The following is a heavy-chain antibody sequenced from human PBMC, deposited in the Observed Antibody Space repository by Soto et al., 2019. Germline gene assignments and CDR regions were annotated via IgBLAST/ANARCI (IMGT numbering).Heavy chain of an antibody. V-gene: IGHV1-69*13. CDR3: AITGYSYGSRMYGMDV. CDR2: IIPIFGTA. Sequence: ASVKVSCKASGGTFSSYAISWVRQAPGQGLEWMGGIIPIFGTANYAQKFQGRVTITADESTSTAYMELSSLRSEDTAVHYCAITGYSYGSRMYGMDVWGQGTTVTVSS. J-gene: IGHJ6*02. CDR1: GGTFSSYA. D-gene: IGHD5-18*01.